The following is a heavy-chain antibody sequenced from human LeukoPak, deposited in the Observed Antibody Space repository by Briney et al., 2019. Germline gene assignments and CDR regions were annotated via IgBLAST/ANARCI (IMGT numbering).Heavy chain of an antibody. D-gene: IGHD6-13*01. CDR2: INAGNGNT. V-gene: IGHV1-3*01. CDR1: GYTFTSYA. Sequence: ASVKVSCKASGYTFTSYAMHWVRQAPGQRLEWMGWINAGNGNTKYSQKFQDRVTITTDTSASTAYMELSSLRSEDTAVYYCARDVLPYSYSWYYFDYWGQGTLVTVPS. CDR3: ARDVLPYSYSWYYFDY. J-gene: IGHJ4*02.